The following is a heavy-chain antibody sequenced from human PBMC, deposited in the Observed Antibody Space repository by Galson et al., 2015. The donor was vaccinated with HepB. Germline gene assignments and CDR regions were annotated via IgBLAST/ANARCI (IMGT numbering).Heavy chain of an antibody. D-gene: IGHD6-25*01. CDR2: INPSGGST. V-gene: IGHV1-46*03. CDR3: ARARPRAAYDY. Sequence: SVKASCKASGYTFTSYYMHWVRQAPGQGLEWMGIINPSGGSTSYAQKFQGRVTMTRDTSTSTVYMELSSLRSEDTAVYYCARARPRAAYDYWGQGTLVTVSS. CDR1: GYTFTSYY. J-gene: IGHJ4*02.